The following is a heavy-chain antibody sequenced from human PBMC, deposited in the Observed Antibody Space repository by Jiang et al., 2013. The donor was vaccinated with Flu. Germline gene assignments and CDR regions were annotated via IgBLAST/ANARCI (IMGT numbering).Heavy chain of an antibody. CDR1: GYSFTSYW. J-gene: IGHJ3*02. Sequence: GAEVKKPGESLKISCKGSGYSFTSYWIGWVRQMPGKGLEWMGIIYPGDSDTRYSPSFQGQVTISADKSISTAYLQWSSLKASDTAMYYCARQAHYGSGSYERTSDAFDIWGQGTMVTVSS. CDR2: IYPGDSDT. D-gene: IGHD3-10*01. V-gene: IGHV5-51*01. CDR3: ARQAHYGSGSYERTSDAFDI.